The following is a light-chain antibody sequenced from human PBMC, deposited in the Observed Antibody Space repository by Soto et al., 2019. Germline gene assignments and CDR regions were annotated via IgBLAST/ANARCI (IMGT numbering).Light chain of an antibody. CDR1: QSVSSN. CDR2: GAS. V-gene: IGKV3-15*01. J-gene: IGKJ4*01. CDR3: QQRSNWPPSLT. Sequence: EIMMTQSPATLSVSPGERATLSCRTSQSVSSNLAWYQQKPGQAPRLLIYGASTRATGIPARFSGSGSGTEFTLTISSLQSEDFAVYYCQQRSNWPPSLTFGGGTKVEIK.